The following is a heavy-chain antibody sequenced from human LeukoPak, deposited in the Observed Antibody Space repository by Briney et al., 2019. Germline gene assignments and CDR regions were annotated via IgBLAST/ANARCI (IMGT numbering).Heavy chain of an antibody. D-gene: IGHD5-18*01. V-gene: IGHV3-23*01. CDR2: ISGSGGST. J-gene: IGHJ6*02. CDR1: GLYA. Sequence: GGSLRLSCAASGLYAMNWVRQAPGKGLERVSTISGSGGSTYYADSVKGRFTISRENSKNTLYLQMNSLRAEDTAIYYCAKDLGYSYGYLYYYYGMDVWGQGTTVTVSS. CDR3: AKDLGYSYGYLYYYYGMDV.